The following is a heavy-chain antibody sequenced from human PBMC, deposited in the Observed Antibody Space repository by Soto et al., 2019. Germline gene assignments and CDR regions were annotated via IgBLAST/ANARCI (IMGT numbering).Heavy chain of an antibody. J-gene: IGHJ6*02. V-gene: IGHV1-69*06. D-gene: IGHD6-19*01. Sequence: QVQLVQSGAEVKKAGSSVKVSCKTSGGTLSTNAISWVRQAPGQGLEWMGAIIPMFGSPKYAQKFQGRVTITADNPTSTIYKEMISLTSAETAVYYCARGGFVAGLYNALDAWGQGTTVAVSS. CDR3: ARGGFVAGLYNALDA. CDR1: GGTLSTNA. CDR2: IIPMFGSP.